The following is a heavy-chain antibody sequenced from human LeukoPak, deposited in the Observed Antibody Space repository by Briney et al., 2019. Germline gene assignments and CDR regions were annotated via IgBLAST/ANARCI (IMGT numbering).Heavy chain of an antibody. CDR1: GYSIRSGYY. D-gene: IGHD3-16*01. CDR3: ARDLRMGGPWRQFDY. V-gene: IGHV4-38-2*02. J-gene: IGHJ4*02. CDR2: SYHSGGT. Sequence: SETLSLTCTVSGYSIRSGYYWAWIRQPPGKGLGWIGSSYHSGGTDYNLSLKSRITISVDTSKNQFSLQLNSLTAADTAVYYCARDLRMGGPWRQFDYWGQGTLVTVSS.